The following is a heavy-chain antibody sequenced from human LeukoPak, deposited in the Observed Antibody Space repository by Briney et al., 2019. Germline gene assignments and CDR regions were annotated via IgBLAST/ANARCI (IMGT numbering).Heavy chain of an antibody. CDR3: ARLPRLRYFDWFASANYYYYYMDV. CDR2: VDQTGST. J-gene: IGHJ6*03. Sequence: SETLSLTCTVSDDSITMYYWTWIRQPPGKGLEWIGYVDQTGSTKFNPSLNGRVSISRDTSKNQFSLKLSSVTAADTAVYYCARLPRLRYFDWFASANYYYYYMDVWGKGTTVTISS. D-gene: IGHD3-9*01. CDR1: DDSITMYY. V-gene: IGHV4-59*01.